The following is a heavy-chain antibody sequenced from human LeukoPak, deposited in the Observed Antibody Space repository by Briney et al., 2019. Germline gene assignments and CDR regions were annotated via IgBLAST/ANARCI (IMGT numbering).Heavy chain of an antibody. D-gene: IGHD5-24*01. CDR3: ARGGDGNRRDFDY. J-gene: IGHJ4*02. V-gene: IGHV1-2*02. CDR1: GYTFTAYY. Sequence: ASMKVSCKASGYTFTAYYMHWLRQAPGQGLQWMGWINPNGGDPNYAQTFQGRVTMTRDTSISTAYMQLNSLRSDDTAVYYCARGGDGNRRDFDYWGQGTLVTVSS. CDR2: INPNGGDP.